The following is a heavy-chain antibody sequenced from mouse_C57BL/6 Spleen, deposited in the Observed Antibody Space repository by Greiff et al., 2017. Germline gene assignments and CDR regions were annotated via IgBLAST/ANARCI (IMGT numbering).Heavy chain of an antibody. J-gene: IGHJ4*01. Sequence: VQLQQSGPELVKPGASVKISCTASGYSFTGYYMNWVKQSPEKSLEWIGEINPSTGGTTYNQKFKAKATLTVDKSSNTAYMQLKRLTSEDAAVYYCARRAAQADYAMDYWGQGTSVTVSS. D-gene: IGHD3-2*02. CDR3: ARRAAQADYAMDY. V-gene: IGHV1-42*01. CDR2: INPSTGGT. CDR1: GYSFTGYY.